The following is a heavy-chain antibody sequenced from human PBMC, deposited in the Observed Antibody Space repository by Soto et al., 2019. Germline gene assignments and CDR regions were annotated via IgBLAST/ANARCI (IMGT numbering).Heavy chain of an antibody. CDR2: IYYSGST. V-gene: IGHV4-39*01. J-gene: IGHJ6*02. CDR3: ARHSGPNYDILLYLAEYYYYYGMDV. Sequence: SETLSLTCTVSGGSISSSSYYWGWIRQPPGKGLEWIGSIYYSGSTYYNPSLKSRVTISVDTSKNQFSLKLSSVTAADTAVYYCARHSGPNYDILLYLAEYYYYYGMDVWGQGTTVTVSS. CDR1: GGSISSSSYY. D-gene: IGHD3-9*01.